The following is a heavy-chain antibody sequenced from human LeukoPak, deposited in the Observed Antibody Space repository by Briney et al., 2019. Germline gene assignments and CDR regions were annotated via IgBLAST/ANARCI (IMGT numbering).Heavy chain of an antibody. CDR2: IIPIFGTA. Sequence: GASVKVSCKASGGTSSSYAISWVRQAPGQGLEWMGRIIPIFGTANYAQKFQGRVTITTDESTSTAYMELSSLRSEDTAVYYCAREREPRYSYGFDYWGQGTLVTVSS. CDR3: AREREPRYSYGFDY. D-gene: IGHD5-18*01. J-gene: IGHJ4*02. CDR1: GGTSSSYA. V-gene: IGHV1-69*05.